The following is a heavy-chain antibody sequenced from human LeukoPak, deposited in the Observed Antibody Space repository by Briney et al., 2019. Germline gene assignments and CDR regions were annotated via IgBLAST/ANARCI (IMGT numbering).Heavy chain of an antibody. D-gene: IGHD1-26*01. Sequence: ASVKVSCKASGYTFTGYYMHWVRQAPGQGLEWKGWINPNSGGTNYAQKFQGRVTMTRDTSISTAYMELSRLRSDDTAVYYCARGRWELDAFDIWGQGTMVTVSS. CDR2: INPNSGGT. CDR1: GYTFTGYY. CDR3: ARGRWELDAFDI. J-gene: IGHJ3*02. V-gene: IGHV1-2*02.